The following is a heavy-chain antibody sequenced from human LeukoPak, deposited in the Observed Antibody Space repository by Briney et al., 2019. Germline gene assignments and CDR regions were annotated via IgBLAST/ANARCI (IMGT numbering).Heavy chain of an antibody. CDR2: ISAYNGNT. J-gene: IGHJ6*03. CDR1: GYTFTSYG. D-gene: IGHD3-10*01. V-gene: IGHV1-18*01. Sequence: ASVKVSXKASGYTFTSYGISWVRQAPGQGLEWMGWISAYNGNTNYAQKLQGRVTMTTDTSTSTAYMELRSLRSDDTAVYYCARDYYGSGRPIYYYYMDVWGKGTTVTVSS. CDR3: ARDYYGSGRPIYYYYMDV.